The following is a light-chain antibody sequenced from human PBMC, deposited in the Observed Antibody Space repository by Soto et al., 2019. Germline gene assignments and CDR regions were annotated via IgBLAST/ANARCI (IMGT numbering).Light chain of an antibody. Sequence: EILMTQSPATLSVSPGERVTLSCRARQSVGSNLAWYQQKPGQAPRLLIYGASTRATGIPARFSGSGSETEFTLPISSLQAEDSAAYFCQQYNNWPTWTFGQGTKVDI. CDR1: QSVGSN. J-gene: IGKJ1*01. V-gene: IGKV3-15*01. CDR2: GAS. CDR3: QQYNNWPTWT.